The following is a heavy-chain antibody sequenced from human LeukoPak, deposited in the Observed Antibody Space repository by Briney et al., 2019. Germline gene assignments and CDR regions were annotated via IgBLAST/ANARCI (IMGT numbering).Heavy chain of an antibody. D-gene: IGHD6-19*01. Sequence: GASVKVSCKASGYTFTSYYMHWVRQAPGQGLEWMGITNPSGGSTSYAQKFQGRVTMTRDTSTSTVYMELSSLRSEDTAVYYCARGLGIAVAGLYFDYWGQGTLVTVSS. CDR1: GYTFTSYY. J-gene: IGHJ4*02. V-gene: IGHV1-46*01. CDR2: TNPSGGST. CDR3: ARGLGIAVAGLYFDY.